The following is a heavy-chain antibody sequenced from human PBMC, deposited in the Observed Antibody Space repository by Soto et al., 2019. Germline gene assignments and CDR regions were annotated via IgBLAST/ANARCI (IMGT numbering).Heavy chain of an antibody. CDR3: ASVQRAGSGYYTDDAFDI. CDR2: INHSGST. CDR1: GGSISSYY. V-gene: IGHV4-34*01. J-gene: IGHJ3*02. D-gene: IGHD3-3*01. Sequence: SETLSLTCTVSGGSISSYYWSWIRQPPGKGLEWIGEINHSGSTNYNPSLKSRVTISVDTSKNQFSLKLSSVTAADTAVYYCASVQRAGSGYYTDDAFDIWGQGTMVTVSS.